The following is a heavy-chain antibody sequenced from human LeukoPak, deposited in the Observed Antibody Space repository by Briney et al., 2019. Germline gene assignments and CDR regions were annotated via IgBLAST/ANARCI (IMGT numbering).Heavy chain of an antibody. J-gene: IGHJ3*02. V-gene: IGHV4-61*05. Sequence: PSETLSLTCTVSGGSISSSSYYWGWIRQPPGKGLEWIGYIYYRGSTNYNPSLKSRVTISVDTSKNQFSLKLSSATAADTAVYYCARQRLVAPTPGAFDIWGQGTMVTVSS. D-gene: IGHD2-15*01. CDR2: IYYRGST. CDR1: GGSISSSSYY. CDR3: ARQRLVAPTPGAFDI.